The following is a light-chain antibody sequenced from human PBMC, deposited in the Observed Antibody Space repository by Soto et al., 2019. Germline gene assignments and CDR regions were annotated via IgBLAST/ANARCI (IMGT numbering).Light chain of an antibody. CDR2: LNSDGSH. J-gene: IGLJ2*01. V-gene: IGLV4-69*01. CDR3: QTWGSGIHVV. Sequence: QLVLTQSPSASASLGASVKLTCSLRSGHSSYAIAWHQQQPEKGSRYLMRLNSDGSHSKGDGIPDPFSGSSSGAERYLTISSLQSEDEADYYCQTWGSGIHVVFGGGTKVTVL. CDR1: SGHSSYA.